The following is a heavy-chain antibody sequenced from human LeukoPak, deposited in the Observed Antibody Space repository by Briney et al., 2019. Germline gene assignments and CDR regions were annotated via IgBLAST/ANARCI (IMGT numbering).Heavy chain of an antibody. CDR2: IRSNVDTT. Sequence: GGSLRLSCTASGFTFSSLAMTWVRQAPGKGLEWVSTIRSNVDTTYNADSVKGRFTISRDNSKNTLYLELNSLRVEDTATFYCAKGQELDDGVFDSWGQGTMVTVSS. J-gene: IGHJ4*02. CDR1: GFTFSSLA. V-gene: IGHV3-23*01. CDR3: AKGQELDDGVFDS. D-gene: IGHD1-1*01.